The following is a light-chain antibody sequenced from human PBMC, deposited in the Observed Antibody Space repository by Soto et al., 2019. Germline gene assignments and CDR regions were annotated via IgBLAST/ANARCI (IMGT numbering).Light chain of an antibody. CDR2: DVS. J-gene: IGLJ3*02. CDR1: STDFGGYKY. V-gene: IGLV2-11*01. Sequence: QSVLTQPRSVSGSPGQSVSISCAGTSTDFGGYKYVSWYQQHPGKAPKLMIFDVSDRPSGVPDRFSGSKSGNTASLSISGVQHEDEAYYLCCTYAGGWVFGGGTKLTVL. CDR3: CTYAGGWV.